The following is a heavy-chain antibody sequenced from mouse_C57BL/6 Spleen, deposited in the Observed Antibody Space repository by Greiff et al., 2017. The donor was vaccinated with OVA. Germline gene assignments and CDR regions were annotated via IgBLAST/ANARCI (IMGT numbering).Heavy chain of an antibody. D-gene: IGHD1-1*01. Sequence: EVQRVESGGGLVQPGGSLKLSCAASGFTFSDYYMYWVRQTPEKRLEWVAYISNGGGSTYYPDTVKGRFTISRDNAKNTLYLQMSRLKSEDTAMYYCARLKTGGYYGSSLYAMDYWGQGTSVTVSS. J-gene: IGHJ4*01. CDR2: ISNGGGST. V-gene: IGHV5-12*01. CDR1: GFTFSDYY. CDR3: ARLKTGGYYGSSLYAMDY.